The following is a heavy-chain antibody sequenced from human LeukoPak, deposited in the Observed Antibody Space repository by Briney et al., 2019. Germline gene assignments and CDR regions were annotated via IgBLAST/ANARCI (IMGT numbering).Heavy chain of an antibody. CDR2: INHSGST. D-gene: IGHD3-16*01. V-gene: IGHV4-39*07. CDR1: GGSISSDSHY. CDR3: ARGGRGIMITFGY. J-gene: IGHJ4*02. Sequence: SETLSLTCIVSGGSISSDSHYWGWIRQPPGKGLEWIGEINHSGSTNYNPSLKSRVTISVDTSKNQFSLKLSSVTAADTAVYYCARGGRGIMITFGYWGQGTLVTVSS.